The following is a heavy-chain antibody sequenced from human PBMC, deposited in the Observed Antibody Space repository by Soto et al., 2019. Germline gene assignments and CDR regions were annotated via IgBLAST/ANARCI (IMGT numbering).Heavy chain of an antibody. CDR2: INHSGST. CDR1: GGSFSGYY. CDR3: ASLYYYDSSGYYY. Sequence: SAPLSLTCAVYGGSFSGYYWSWIRQPPGKGLEWIGEINHSGSTNYNPSLKSRVTISVDTSKNQFSLKLSSVTAADTAVYYCASLYYYDSSGYYYWGQGTLVTVSS. V-gene: IGHV4-34*01. J-gene: IGHJ4*02. D-gene: IGHD3-22*01.